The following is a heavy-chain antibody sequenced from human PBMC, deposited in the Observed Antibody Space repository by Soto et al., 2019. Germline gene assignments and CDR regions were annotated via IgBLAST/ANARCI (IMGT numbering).Heavy chain of an antibody. Sequence: QVQLVESGGGVVQPGRSLRLSCVASGFTFRSYAMQWVRQTSGKGLEWVAVVSAAGNSKYSGDSVEGRFTISRDNSKNTRYLQMNSLRGEDTAIYYCTKDGAAAGTFDYWGQGTLVTVSS. V-gene: IGHV3-30*18. D-gene: IGHD6-13*01. J-gene: IGHJ4*02. CDR3: TKDGAAAGTFDY. CDR1: GFTFRSYA. CDR2: VSAAGNSK.